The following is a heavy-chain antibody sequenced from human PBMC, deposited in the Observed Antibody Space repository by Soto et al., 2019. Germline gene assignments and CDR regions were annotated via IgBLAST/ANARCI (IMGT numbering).Heavy chain of an antibody. Sequence: VQLQESGPRLVRPSETLSLSCTVSGGSISGYYWNWIRQPPGRGLEWIGYISNTGNTNYNPSLKSRVSISVDTSTNQVSLTMRAVTAEDTAMYYSARDSAVGSSKRGFEYWGQGPLVTVSS. CDR3: ARDSAVGSSKRGFEY. CDR2: ISNTGNT. D-gene: IGHD2-2*01. J-gene: IGHJ4*02. CDR1: GGSISGYY. V-gene: IGHV4-59*01.